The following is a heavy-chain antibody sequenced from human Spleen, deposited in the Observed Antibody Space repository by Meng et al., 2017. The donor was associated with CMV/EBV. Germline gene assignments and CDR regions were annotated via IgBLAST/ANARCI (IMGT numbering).Heavy chain of an antibody. CDR3: TKDILAGSRGDGFQM. CDR1: GFTFCMYA. Sequence: GESLKISCAASGFTFCMYAMKWVRQAPGKGREWVSKISAGGEFTYYADSVKGRFSISRDSSKNTVNLQMNSLRVEDTAVYYCTKDILAGSRGDGFQMWGQGTMVTFSS. V-gene: IGHV3-23*01. CDR2: ISAGGEFT. J-gene: IGHJ3*02. D-gene: IGHD2-2*01.